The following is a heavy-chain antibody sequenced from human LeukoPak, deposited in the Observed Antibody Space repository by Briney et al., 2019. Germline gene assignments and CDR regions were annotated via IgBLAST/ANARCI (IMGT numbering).Heavy chain of an antibody. CDR1: EFTFSYHA. CDR3: ARNDYGDYYFDY. Sequence: PGRSLRLSCAASEFTFSYHAMHWVRQAPGKGLEWVAVTSYDGSSKYYADSAKGRFTISRDNSKNTLYLQMNSLRAEDTAVYYCARNDYGDYYFDYWGQGTLVTVSS. V-gene: IGHV3-30-3*01. D-gene: IGHD4-17*01. J-gene: IGHJ4*02. CDR2: TSYDGSSK.